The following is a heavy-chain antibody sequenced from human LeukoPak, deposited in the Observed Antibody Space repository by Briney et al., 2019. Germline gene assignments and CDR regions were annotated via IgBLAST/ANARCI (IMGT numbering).Heavy chain of an antibody. CDR3: ARDRPPDY. CDR2: ISSSSSTI. Sequence: GGSLRLSCAASGFTFSSYAMNWVRQAPGKGREWVSYISSSSSTIYYADSVKGRFTISRDNAKNSLYLQMNSLRAEDTAVYYCARDRPPDYWGQGTLVTVSS. V-gene: IGHV3-48*01. CDR1: GFTFSSYA. J-gene: IGHJ4*02.